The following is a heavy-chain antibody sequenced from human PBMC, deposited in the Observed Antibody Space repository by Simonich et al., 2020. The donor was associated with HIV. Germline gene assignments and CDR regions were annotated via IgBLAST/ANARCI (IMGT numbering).Heavy chain of an antibody. D-gene: IGHD3-22*01. CDR1: GFTFSSYA. J-gene: IGHJ4*02. Sequence: EVQLVESGGGLVQPGGSLRLSCAASGFTFSSYAMSWVRQAPGKGLEWVAAISGSGGSTYYADSVKGRFTISRDNAKNSLYLQMNSLRAEDTAVYYCASGPYYYDSSGYSGDYWGQGTLVTVSS. CDR2: ISGSGGST. V-gene: IGHV3-23*04. CDR3: ASGPYYYDSSGYSGDY.